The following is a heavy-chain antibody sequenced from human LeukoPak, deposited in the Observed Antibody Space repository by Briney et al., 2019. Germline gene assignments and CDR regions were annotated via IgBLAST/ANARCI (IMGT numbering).Heavy chain of an antibody. CDR3: ARGAWTAYYLDY. Sequence: GGSLRLSCAASGFTFSSYAMSWVRQAPGKGLEWVSAISGSGGSTYYADSVKGRFTISRDNSMNTLFLQMNSLRAEDTAVYYCARGAWTAYYLDYWGQGTLVTVSP. J-gene: IGHJ4*02. D-gene: IGHD3/OR15-3a*01. CDR2: ISGSGGST. V-gene: IGHV3-23*01. CDR1: GFTFSSYA.